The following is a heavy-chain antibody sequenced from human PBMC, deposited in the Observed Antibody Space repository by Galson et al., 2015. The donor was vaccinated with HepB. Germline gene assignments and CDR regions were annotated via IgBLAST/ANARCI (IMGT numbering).Heavy chain of an antibody. CDR2: LYYTGST. Sequence: ETLSLTCTVSGGSIRSGSYYWGWVRQPPGKGLEWIGSLYYTGSTYYNPSLKSRVTISVDTSKNQFSLKLSSVTAADTAVYYCAREGDIGVVRGSRPNDAFEIWGQGTRVTVSS. CDR3: AREGDIGVVRGSRPNDAFEI. D-gene: IGHD2-15*01. V-gene: IGHV4-39*07. CDR1: GGSIRSGSYY. J-gene: IGHJ3*02.